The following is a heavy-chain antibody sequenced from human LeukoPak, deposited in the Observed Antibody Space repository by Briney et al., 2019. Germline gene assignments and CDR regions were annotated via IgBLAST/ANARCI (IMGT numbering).Heavy chain of an antibody. V-gene: IGHV4-4*02. D-gene: IGHD1/OR15-1a*01. Sequence: SETLSLTCAVSGGSISTNNWWTWVRQPPGKGLEWIGEIHHSGSTDYNPSLKSRVTISVDTSKNQFSLKLSSVAAADTAVYYCVRDRHWTNDWVFDYWGQGTLVTVSS. CDR3: VRDRHWTNDWVFDY. CDR1: GGSISTNNW. J-gene: IGHJ4*02. CDR2: IHHSGST.